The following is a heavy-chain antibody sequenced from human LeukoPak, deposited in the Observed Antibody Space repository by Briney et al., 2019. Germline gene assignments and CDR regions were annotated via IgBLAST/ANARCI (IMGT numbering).Heavy chain of an antibody. Sequence: ASVKVSCKASGYTFTNYGISWVRQAPGKGLEWMGGFDPEDGETIYAQKFQGRVTMTEDTSTDTAYMELSSLRSEDTAVYYCATGAPYDFWSGRDYWGQGTLVTVSS. V-gene: IGHV1-24*01. CDR3: ATGAPYDFWSGRDY. CDR2: FDPEDGET. CDR1: GYTFTNYG. J-gene: IGHJ4*02. D-gene: IGHD3-3*01.